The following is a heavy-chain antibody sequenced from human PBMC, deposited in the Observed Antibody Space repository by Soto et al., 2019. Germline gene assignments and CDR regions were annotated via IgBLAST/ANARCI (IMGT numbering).Heavy chain of an antibody. J-gene: IGHJ5*02. D-gene: IGHD3-3*01. CDR2: IYYSGST. CDR1: GGSISSSSYY. Sequence: PSETLSLTCTVSGGSISSSSYYWGWIRQPPGKGLEWIGSIYYSGSTYYNPSLKSRVTISVDTSKNQFSLTLSSVTAADTAVYYCARWDYDFWSGYSNWFDPWGQGTLVTVSS. CDR3: ARWDYDFWSGYSNWFDP. V-gene: IGHV4-39*01.